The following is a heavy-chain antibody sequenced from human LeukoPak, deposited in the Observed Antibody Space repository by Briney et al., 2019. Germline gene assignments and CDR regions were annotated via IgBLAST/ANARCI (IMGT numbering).Heavy chain of an antibody. CDR3: ARGLEGYSAGWSRFFEY. Sequence: SETLTLTCGVSGYSISRGYYWGWIRQPPGNGMEWIGNIYHTGSTYYNPSLRSRVTISVDTSKNQFFLKLTSVTAADTAVYYCARGLEGYSAGWSRFFEYWGQGTLATVSS. J-gene: IGHJ4*02. CDR2: IYHTGST. CDR1: GYSISRGYY. D-gene: IGHD6-19*01. V-gene: IGHV4-38-2*01.